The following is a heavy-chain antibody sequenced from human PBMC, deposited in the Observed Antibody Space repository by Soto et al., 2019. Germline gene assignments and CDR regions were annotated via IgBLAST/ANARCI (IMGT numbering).Heavy chain of an antibody. V-gene: IGHV3-23*01. CDR3: AKGRSYYYYGVDV. CDR2: IIDSGGST. CDR1: GFTFSSYG. J-gene: IGHJ6*02. Sequence: GGSLRLSCAASGFTFSSYGMGWVRQAPGKGLEWVSDIIDSGGSTYYADSVKGRFTISRDNSKSTLYLQMNSLRAEDTALYYCAKGRSYYYYGVDVWGQGTTVTVSS.